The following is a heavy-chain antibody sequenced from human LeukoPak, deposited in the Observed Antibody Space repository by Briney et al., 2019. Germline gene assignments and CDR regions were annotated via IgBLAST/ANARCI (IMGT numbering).Heavy chain of an antibody. CDR2: IHYSGNT. CDR3: ARQLDY. V-gene: IGHV4-30-4*01. CDR1: GGSSRSGDYF. Sequence: SETLSLTCAVSGGSSRSGDYFWSWIRQPPGKGLEWIGHIHYSGNTYYNPSLKSRVSISVDTSKNQFSLKLSSVTAADTAVYYCARQLDYWGQGTLVTVSS. J-gene: IGHJ4*02.